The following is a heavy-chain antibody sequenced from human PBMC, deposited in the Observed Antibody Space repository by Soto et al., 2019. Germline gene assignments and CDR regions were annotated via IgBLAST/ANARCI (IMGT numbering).Heavy chain of an antibody. CDR2: IIPMFDST. V-gene: IGHV1-69*01. J-gene: IGHJ5*02. Sequence: QVQLVQSGAEVQKPGSSVIVSCKVSGGTFNTHSFNWVRQAPGQGLEWMGGIIPMFDSTVYSQRFQGRVTITADESTRTVYMELSSLRSEDTALYYCARDPNCKTSSCHKWFDPWGQGTLVTVSS. CDR1: GGTFNTHS. CDR3: ARDPNCKTSSCHKWFDP. D-gene: IGHD2-2*01.